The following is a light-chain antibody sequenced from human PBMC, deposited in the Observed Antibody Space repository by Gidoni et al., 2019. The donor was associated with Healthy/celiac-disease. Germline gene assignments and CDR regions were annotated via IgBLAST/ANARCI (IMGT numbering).Light chain of an antibody. CDR1: QGISNY. J-gene: IGKJ2*01. Sequence: DIQMTQSPSSLSASVGDRVTITCRASQGISNYLAWYQQKPGKVPKLLIYAASTLQSGVPSRFSGSGSGTDFTLTISSLQPEDVATDYCQKYNRAPDTFXQXTKLEIK. V-gene: IGKV1-27*01. CDR3: QKYNRAPDT. CDR2: AAS.